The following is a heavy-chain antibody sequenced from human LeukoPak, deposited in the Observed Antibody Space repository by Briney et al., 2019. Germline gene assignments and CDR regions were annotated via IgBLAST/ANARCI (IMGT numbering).Heavy chain of an antibody. CDR2: IYTSGST. J-gene: IGHJ3*02. Sequence: SQTLSLTCTVSGGSISSGSYYWSWIRQPAGKGLEWIGRIYTSGSTNYNPSLKSRVTISVDTSKNQFSLKLSSVTAADTAVYYCARPGSAWADAFDIWGQGTMVTVSS. CDR1: GGSISSGSYY. CDR3: ARPGSAWADAFDI. V-gene: IGHV4-61*02. D-gene: IGHD7-27*01.